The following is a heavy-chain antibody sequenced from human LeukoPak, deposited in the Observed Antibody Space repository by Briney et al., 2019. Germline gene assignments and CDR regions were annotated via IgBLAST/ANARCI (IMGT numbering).Heavy chain of an antibody. CDR3: ANLVVPAAIRVYYYYYYMDV. CDR2: ISGSGGST. Sequence: GGSLRLSCAASGFTFSSYAMSWVRQAPGKGLEWVSAISGSGGSTYYADSVKGRFTISRDNSKNTLYLQMNSLRAEDTAVYYCANLVVPAAIRVYYYYYYMDVWGKGTMVTVSS. D-gene: IGHD2-2*02. V-gene: IGHV3-23*01. J-gene: IGHJ6*03. CDR1: GFTFSSYA.